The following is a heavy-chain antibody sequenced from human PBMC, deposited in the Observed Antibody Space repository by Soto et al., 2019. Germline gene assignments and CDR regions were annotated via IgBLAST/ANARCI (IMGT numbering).Heavy chain of an antibody. Sequence: GGSLRLSCAASGFAFSCYGMHWVRQAPGKGLEWVAVISCDGSNKYYADSVKGRFTISRDNSKNTLYLQMNSLRAEDTAVYYCAKDVLRFLEWLAFYGMDVWGQGTTVTVSS. V-gene: IGHV3-30*18. CDR2: ISCDGSNK. J-gene: IGHJ6*02. CDR1: GFAFSCYG. CDR3: AKDVLRFLEWLAFYGMDV. D-gene: IGHD3-3*01.